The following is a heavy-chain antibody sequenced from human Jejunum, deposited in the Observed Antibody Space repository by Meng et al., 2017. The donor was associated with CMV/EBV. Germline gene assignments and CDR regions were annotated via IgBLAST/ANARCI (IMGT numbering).Heavy chain of an antibody. D-gene: IGHD2-15*01. CDR3: VTNLYYSVGGCRNY. CDR2: INGDGNSS. V-gene: IGHV3-74*01. Sequence: CTFGGDWVHWVRQVPGKGVMLVSRINGDGNSSGYADSVKGRFTISRDNANNMLYLQLDSLRAEDTAVYYCVTNLYYSVGGCRNYWGQGAMVTVSS. J-gene: IGHJ4*02. CDR1: CTFGGDW.